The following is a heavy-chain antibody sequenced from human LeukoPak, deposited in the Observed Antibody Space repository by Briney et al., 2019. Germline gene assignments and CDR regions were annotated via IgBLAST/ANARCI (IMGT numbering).Heavy chain of an antibody. V-gene: IGHV2-70*04. J-gene: IGHJ4*02. CDR1: GFSLTTSGMR. CDR2: IDWDDDN. Sequence: CGPTLLNPRQTLTLTCTFSGFSLTTSGMRVTWIRQLPGKALEWLARIDWDDDNLYSASLKTRLSFSKDTSKKQVVLTMTNMDPADTATYYCARISRHLAFDYRGQGILVAVSS. CDR3: ARISRHLAFDY.